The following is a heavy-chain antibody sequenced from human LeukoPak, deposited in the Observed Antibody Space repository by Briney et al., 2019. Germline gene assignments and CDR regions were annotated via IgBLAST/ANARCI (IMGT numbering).Heavy chain of an antibody. J-gene: IGHJ4*02. V-gene: IGHV3-21*01. CDR1: GFTFSSYS. CDR2: ISSSSSYI. CDR3: ARGLSGHYDFWSGSLYYFDY. D-gene: IGHD3-3*01. Sequence: KAGGSLRFSCAASGFTFSSYSMNWVRQAPGKGLEWVSSISSSSSYIYYADSVEGRFTISRDNAKNSLYLQMNSLRAEDTAVYYCARGLSGHYDFWSGSLYYFDYWGQGTLVTVS.